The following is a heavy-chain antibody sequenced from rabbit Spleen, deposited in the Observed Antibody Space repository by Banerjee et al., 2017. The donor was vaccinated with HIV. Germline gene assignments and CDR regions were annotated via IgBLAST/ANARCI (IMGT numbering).Heavy chain of an antibody. CDR3: ARDLDGVIGWNFGW. CDR2: IYGGGSGNA. J-gene: IGHJ4*01. Sequence: QSLEESGGDLVKPGASLTLTCTASGFSFSRDYDMCWVRQAPGEGLEWIACIYGGGSGNAYYASWAKGRFTISKTSSTTVTLQMTSLTAADTATYFCARDLDGVIGWNFGWWGPGTLVTVS. CDR1: GFSFSRDYD. D-gene: IGHD4-1*01. V-gene: IGHV1S40*01.